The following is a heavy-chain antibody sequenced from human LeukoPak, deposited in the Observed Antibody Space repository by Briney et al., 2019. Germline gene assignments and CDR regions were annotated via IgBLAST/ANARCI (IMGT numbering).Heavy chain of an antibody. CDR1: GYTLTELS. J-gene: IGHJ3*02. D-gene: IGHD4-23*01. Sequence: ASVKVSCKVSGYTLTELSLHWVRQAPGKGLEWMGRFDPEDGETIYARKFQGRVTMTEDTSTDTAYMELSSLRSEDTAVYYCAGKYGGNSVGAFDIWGQGTMVTVSS. V-gene: IGHV1-24*01. CDR3: AGKYGGNSVGAFDI. CDR2: FDPEDGET.